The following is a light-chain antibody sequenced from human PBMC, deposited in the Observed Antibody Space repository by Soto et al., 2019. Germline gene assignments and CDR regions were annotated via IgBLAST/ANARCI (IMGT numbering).Light chain of an antibody. CDR2: GAS. CDR3: HQYGNSPWT. Sequence: EIVLTQSPGTLSLSPGERATLSCRASQSGFSFYLAWFQQKPCQAPRLLIYGASSRATGIPERFSGSGSGTDFTLTISRLEPEDSAVYYCHQYGNSPWTLGQGTKVEIK. CDR1: QSGFSFY. V-gene: IGKV3-20*01. J-gene: IGKJ1*01.